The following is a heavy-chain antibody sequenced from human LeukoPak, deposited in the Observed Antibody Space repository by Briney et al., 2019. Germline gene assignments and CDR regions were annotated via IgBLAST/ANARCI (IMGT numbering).Heavy chain of an antibody. J-gene: IGHJ4*02. Sequence: SETLSLTCTDSGGSISSSSYYWGWIRQPPGKGLEWIGSIYYSGSTYYNPSLKSRVTISVDTSKNQFSLKLSSVTAADTAVYYCARQWLVRLYYFDYWGQGTLVTVSS. CDR2: IYYSGST. CDR3: ARQWLVRLYYFDY. D-gene: IGHD6-19*01. CDR1: GGSISSSSYY. V-gene: IGHV4-39*01.